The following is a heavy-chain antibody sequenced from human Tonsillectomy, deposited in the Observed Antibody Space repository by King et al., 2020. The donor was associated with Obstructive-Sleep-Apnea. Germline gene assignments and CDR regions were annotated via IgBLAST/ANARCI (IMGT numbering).Heavy chain of an antibody. D-gene: IGHD2-15*01. J-gene: IGHJ4*02. CDR1: GFTFDDYG. Sequence: VQLVESGGGVVRPGGSLRLSCAASGFTFDDYGMSWVRQAPGKGLEWVSGIYWNGDRKAYADSVKGRFTISRDNDKNSLYLQMNSLRAEDTALYYCARGRWQAIDYWGQGTLVTVSS. CDR3: ARGRWQAIDY. V-gene: IGHV3-20*04. CDR2: IYWNGDRK.